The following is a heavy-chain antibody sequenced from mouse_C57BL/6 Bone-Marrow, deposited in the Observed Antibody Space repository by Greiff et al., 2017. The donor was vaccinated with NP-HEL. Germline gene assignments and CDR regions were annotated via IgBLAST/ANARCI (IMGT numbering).Heavy chain of an antibody. CDR3: VSARNWAFDY. V-gene: IGHV10-3*01. CDR2: IRSKSSNYAT. D-gene: IGHD4-1*01. CDR1: GFTFNTYS. J-gene: IGHJ2*01. Sequence: EVMLVESGGGLVQPKGSLKLSCAASGFTFNTYSMHWVRQAPGKGLEWVARIRSKSSNYATYYADSVKDRFTISRDESQSMLYLQMNNLKTADTAMYYCVSARNWAFDYWGQGTTLTVSS.